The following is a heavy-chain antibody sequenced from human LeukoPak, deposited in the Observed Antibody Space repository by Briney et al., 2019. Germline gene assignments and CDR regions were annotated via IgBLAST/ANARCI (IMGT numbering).Heavy chain of an antibody. CDR2: IYYSGST. J-gene: IGHJ4*02. Sequence: SQTQSLTCTASGGSISSGGYYWSWIRQHPGKGLEWIGYIYYSGSTYYNPSLKSRVTISVDTSKNQFSLKLSSVTAADTAVYYCARVDTAMVTPDYWGQGTLVTVSS. V-gene: IGHV4-31*03. CDR3: ARVDTAMVTPDY. D-gene: IGHD5-18*01. CDR1: GGSISSGGYY.